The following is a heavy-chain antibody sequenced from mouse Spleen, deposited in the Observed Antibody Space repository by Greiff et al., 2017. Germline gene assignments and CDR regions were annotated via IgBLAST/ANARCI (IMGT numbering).Heavy chain of an antibody. J-gene: IGHJ1*01. CDR3: TRGGNLWYFDV. Sequence: VQLQQSGAELVRPGASVTLSCKASGYTFTDYEMHWVKQTPVHGLEWIGAIDPETGGTAYNQKFKGKAILTADKSSSTAYMELRSLTSEDSAVYYCTRGGNLWYFDVWGAGTTVTVSS. D-gene: IGHD2-1*01. V-gene: IGHV1-15*01. CDR1: GYTFTDYE. CDR2: IDPETGGT.